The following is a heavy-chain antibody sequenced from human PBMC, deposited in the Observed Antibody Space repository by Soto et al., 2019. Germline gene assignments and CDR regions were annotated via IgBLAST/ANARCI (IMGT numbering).Heavy chain of an antibody. V-gene: IGHV3-21*01. CDR3: ARDAGRVSSSVGWFDP. D-gene: IGHD1-26*01. CDR2: ISSISHYI. J-gene: IGHJ5*02. CDR1: GFTFRSYT. Sequence: EVQLVESGGGLVKPGGSLRLSCAASGFTFRSYTMNWVRQAPGEGLEWVSGISSISHYIYYADSVKGRFTISRYNTDNLLSLQTHNLRPEDTAVYYCARDAGRVSSSVGWFDPWGQGTLVTVSS.